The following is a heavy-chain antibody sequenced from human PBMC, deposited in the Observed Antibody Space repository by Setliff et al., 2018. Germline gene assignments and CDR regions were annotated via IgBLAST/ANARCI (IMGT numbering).Heavy chain of an antibody. J-gene: IGHJ3*02. CDR3: AKDFGTSGYSYGVDAFDI. CDR2: IWYDGSDK. Sequence: GSLRLSCAASGFTFSSYGMHWVRQAPGKGLEWLAFIWYDGSDKYYADSVTGRFTVSRDNAKNSLYLQMNRLRAEATAVYYCAKDFGTSGYSYGVDAFDIWGQGTMVTVSS. CDR1: GFTFSSYG. V-gene: IGHV3-30*02. D-gene: IGHD5-18*01.